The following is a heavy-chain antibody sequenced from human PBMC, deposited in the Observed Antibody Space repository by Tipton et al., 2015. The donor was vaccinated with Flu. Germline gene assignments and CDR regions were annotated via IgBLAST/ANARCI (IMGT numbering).Heavy chain of an antibody. CDR2: IHYTGST. J-gene: IGHJ4*02. CDR1: GDSISSNNYY. CDR3: ARDLSASGSLGY. Sequence: GLVKPSETLSLTCTVSGDSISSNNYYWNWVRQNPGKGLEWIGYIHYTGSTYYNPSFKSRLTISVDTSKNQFSLRLTSVTAADTAVYYCARDLSASGSLGYWGQGTLVTVSS. V-gene: IGHV4-31*03. D-gene: IGHD3-10*01.